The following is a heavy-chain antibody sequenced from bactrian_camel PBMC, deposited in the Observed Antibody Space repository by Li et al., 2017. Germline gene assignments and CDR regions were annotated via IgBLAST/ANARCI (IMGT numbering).Heavy chain of an antibody. J-gene: IGHJ4*01. CDR1: GFTFSSYA. V-gene: IGHV3S40*01. CDR2: ISGGGGMT. D-gene: IGHD1*01. Sequence: VQLVESGGDLVHPGGSLRLSCAASGFTFSSYAMSWVRQAPGKGFEWLSAISGGGGMTYYANSVKGRFTISQDSARITAYLQMASLKPEDTAVYYCVPVALEERDGLVSCARWSQGTQVTVS.